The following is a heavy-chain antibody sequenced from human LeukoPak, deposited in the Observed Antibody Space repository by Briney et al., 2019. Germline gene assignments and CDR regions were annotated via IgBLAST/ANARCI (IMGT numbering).Heavy chain of an antibody. CDR1: GFTFSSYS. J-gene: IGHJ4*02. CDR3: ARDGILTGYSPYYFDY. V-gene: IGHV3-48*02. CDR2: ISSSSSTI. D-gene: IGHD3-9*01. Sequence: GGSLRLSCAASGFTFSSYSMNWVRQAPGEGLEWVSYISSSSSTIYYADSVKGRFTISRDNAKNSLYLQMNSLRDEDTAVYYCARDGILTGYSPYYFDYWGQGTLVTVSS.